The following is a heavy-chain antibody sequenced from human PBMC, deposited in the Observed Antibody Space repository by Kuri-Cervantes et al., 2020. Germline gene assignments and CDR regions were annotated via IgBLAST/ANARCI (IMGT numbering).Heavy chain of an antibody. CDR2: IIPIFGTA. CDR3: ARKSAEHPRDLYYDILTGPTGYYYGMDV. V-gene: IGHV1-69*13. Sequence: SVKVSCKASGGTFSNYDMRWVRQAPGQGLEWMGGIIPIFGTANYAQKFQGRVTITADESTSTAYMELSSLRSEDTAVYYCARKSAEHPRDLYYDILTGPTGYYYGMDVWGQGTTVTVSS. D-gene: IGHD3-9*01. CDR1: GGTFSNYD. J-gene: IGHJ6*02.